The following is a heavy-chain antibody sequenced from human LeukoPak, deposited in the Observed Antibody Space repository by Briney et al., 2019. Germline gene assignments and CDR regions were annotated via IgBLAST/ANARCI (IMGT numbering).Heavy chain of an antibody. D-gene: IGHD2-15*01. Sequence: GGSLRLSCAASGFTFSSYAMSWVRQAPGKGLEWVSAISGSGGSTYYTDSVKGRFTISRDNSKNTLYLQMNSLRAEDTAVYYCAKELGYCRGGSCYFDYWGQGTLVTVSS. CDR3: AKELGYCRGGSCYFDY. V-gene: IGHV3-23*01. J-gene: IGHJ4*02. CDR2: ISGSGGST. CDR1: GFTFSSYA.